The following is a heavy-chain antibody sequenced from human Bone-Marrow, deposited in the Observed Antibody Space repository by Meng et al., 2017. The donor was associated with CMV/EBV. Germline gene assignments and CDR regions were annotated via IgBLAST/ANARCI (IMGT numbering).Heavy chain of an antibody. V-gene: IGHV1-69*10. CDR1: GGTFSSYA. CDR3: ARASGPYCSSTSCHPEGWNEDYYYGMDV. D-gene: IGHD2-2*01. Sequence: SVKVSCKASGGTFSSYAISWVRQAPGQGLEWMGGIIPILGIANYARKFQGRVTISADKSTSKAYMELSTLRSEDTDVYYFARASGPYCSSTSCHPEGWNEDYYYGMDVWGQGTTVTVSS. CDR2: IIPILGIA. J-gene: IGHJ6*02.